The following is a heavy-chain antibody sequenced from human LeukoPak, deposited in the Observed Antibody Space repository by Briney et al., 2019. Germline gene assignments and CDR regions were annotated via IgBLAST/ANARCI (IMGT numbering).Heavy chain of an antibody. J-gene: IGHJ4*02. CDR1: GFTSSSYW. CDR3: ATGSGLWSPDY. V-gene: IGHV3-74*01. D-gene: IGHD5-18*01. CDR2: IDNEGSST. Sequence: GGSLRLSCPACGFTSSSYWMHWVRQASGKGLVWVSRIDNEGSSTSYADSVKGRFTISRDNAKNRLYVQMNSLRVEDTAVYYCATGSGLWSPDYWGQGTLVTVSS.